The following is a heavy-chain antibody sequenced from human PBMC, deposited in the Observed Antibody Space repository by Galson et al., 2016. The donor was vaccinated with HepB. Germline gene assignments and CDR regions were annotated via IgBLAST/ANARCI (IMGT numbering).Heavy chain of an antibody. D-gene: IGHD6-13*01. V-gene: IGHV3-23*01. CDR3: ARDRGSAAGFDY. CDR2: ISGSGGST. Sequence: SLRLSCAASGFTFSSYAMNWVRQAPGKGLEWVSGISGSGGSTYYADSVKGRFTISRDNSKNTLYLQTNSLRAEDTAVYYCARDRGSAAGFDYWGQGTLVTVSS. CDR1: GFTFSSYA. J-gene: IGHJ4*02.